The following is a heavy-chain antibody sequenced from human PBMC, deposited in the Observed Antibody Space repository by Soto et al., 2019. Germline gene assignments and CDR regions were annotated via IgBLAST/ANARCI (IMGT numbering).Heavy chain of an antibody. CDR1: GGSFSGYY. J-gene: IGHJ6*02. V-gene: IGHV4-34*01. D-gene: IGHD3-22*01. CDR3: ARGRYYYDSSGYYYPYYYYYGMDV. CDR2: INHSGST. Sequence: LETLSLTCAVYGGSFSGYYWSWIRQPPGKGLEWIGEINHSGSTNYNPSLKSRVTISVDTSKNQFSLKLSSVTAADTAVYYCARGRYYYDSSGYYYPYYYYYGMDVWGQGTTVTVSS.